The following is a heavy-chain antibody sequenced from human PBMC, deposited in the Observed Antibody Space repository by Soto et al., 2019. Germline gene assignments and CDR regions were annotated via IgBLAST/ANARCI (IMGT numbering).Heavy chain of an antibody. Sequence: ASVKVSCKASGYTFTSYAMNWVRQAPGQRLEWMGWINAGNGNTKYSQKFQGRVTITRDTSASTAYMELSSLRSEDTAVYYCAKDPAVAGSDYWGQGTLVTVSS. V-gene: IGHV1-3*01. J-gene: IGHJ4*02. CDR2: INAGNGNT. CDR3: AKDPAVAGSDY. D-gene: IGHD6-19*01. CDR1: GYTFTSYA.